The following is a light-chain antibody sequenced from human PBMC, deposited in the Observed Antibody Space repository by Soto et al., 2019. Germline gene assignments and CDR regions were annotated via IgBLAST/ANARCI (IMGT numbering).Light chain of an antibody. Sequence: QSVLTQPASVSGSPGQSITISCTETSSDVGAYNYVSWYQQLPDKAPKLMIYDVTYRPSGVSNRFSGSKSGNTASLTISGLQAEDEADYFCSSYTTSSTLVFGGGTKLTVL. CDR3: SSYTTSSTLV. CDR1: SSDVGAYNY. V-gene: IGLV2-14*03. CDR2: DVT. J-gene: IGLJ3*02.